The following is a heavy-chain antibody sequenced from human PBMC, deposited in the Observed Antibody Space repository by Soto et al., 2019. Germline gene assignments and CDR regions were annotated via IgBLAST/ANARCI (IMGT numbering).Heavy chain of an antibody. D-gene: IGHD3-16*02. Sequence: GASVKVSCKASGGTFSSYAISWVRQAPGQGLEWMGGIIPIFGTADYAQKFQGRVTITADKSTSTAYMELSSLRSEDTAVYYCARGYDYVWGSYRSDYWGHGTLVTVSS. CDR1: GGTFSSYA. J-gene: IGHJ4*01. CDR3: ARGYDYVWGSYRSDY. CDR2: IIPIFGTA. V-gene: IGHV1-69*06.